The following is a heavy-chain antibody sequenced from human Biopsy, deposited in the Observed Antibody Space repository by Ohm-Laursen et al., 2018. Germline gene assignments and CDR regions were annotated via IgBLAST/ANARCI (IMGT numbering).Heavy chain of an antibody. V-gene: IGHV1-46*01. CDR3: ARGPRGLVVSTTTALYFDY. Sequence: GASVKVSCKASGYTFTSYYLHWVRQAPGQGLEWMGRINPNNDNTAYAQKFQGRITMTKDTSTSTVYMDLSSLTFDDSAVYYCARGPRGLVVSTTTALYFDYWGQGNLVTVSS. J-gene: IGHJ4*02. D-gene: IGHD3-22*01. CDR1: GYTFTSYY. CDR2: INPNNDNT.